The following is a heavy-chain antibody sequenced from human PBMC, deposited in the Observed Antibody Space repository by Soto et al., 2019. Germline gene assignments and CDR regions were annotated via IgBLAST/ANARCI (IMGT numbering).Heavy chain of an antibody. D-gene: IGHD2-2*01. V-gene: IGHV4-31*03. CDR3: ARVPAATRYYFDY. CDR1: GGSISSGGYY. J-gene: IGHJ4*02. CDR2: IYYSGST. Sequence: PSETLSLTCTVSGGSISSGGYYWSWIRQHPGKGLEWIGYIYYSGSTYYNPSLKSRVTISVDTSKNQFSLKLSSVTAADTAVYYCARVPAATRYYFDYWGQGALVTVSS.